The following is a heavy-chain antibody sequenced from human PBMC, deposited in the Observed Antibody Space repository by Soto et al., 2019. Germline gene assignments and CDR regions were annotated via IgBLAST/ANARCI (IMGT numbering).Heavy chain of an antibody. D-gene: IGHD3-22*01. J-gene: IGHJ4*02. CDR1: GGSISSGGYY. CDR3: ARDPYYYDSSGSHYFDY. Sequence: SETLSLTCTVSGGSISSGGYYWSWIRQHPGKGLEWIGYIYYSGSTYYNPSLKSRVTISVDTSKNQFSLKLSSVTAADTAVYYCARDPYYYDSSGSHYFDYWGQGTLVTVSS. V-gene: IGHV4-31*03. CDR2: IYYSGST.